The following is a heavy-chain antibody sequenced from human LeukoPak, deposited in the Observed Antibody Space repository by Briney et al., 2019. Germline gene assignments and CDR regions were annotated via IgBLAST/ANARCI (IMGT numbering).Heavy chain of an antibody. Sequence: GGSLRLSCAASGFSFSTYAMSWVRQAPARGPEWVSSIGGGGETFYADSVKGRFTLSRDDSRNTVYLQLNNLRVEDTAIYYCAKANWASNADAVWWGQGTQVTVSS. CDR3: AKANWASNADAVW. V-gene: IGHV3-23*01. D-gene: IGHD1-1*01. CDR1: GFSFSTYA. J-gene: IGHJ4*02. CDR2: SIGGGGET.